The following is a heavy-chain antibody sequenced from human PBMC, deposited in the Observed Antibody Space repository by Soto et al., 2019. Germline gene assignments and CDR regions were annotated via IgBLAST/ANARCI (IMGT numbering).Heavy chain of an antibody. CDR2: ISYDGSNK. Sequence: GGSLRLSXAASGFTFSSYAMHWVRQAPGKGLEWVAVISYDGSNKYYADSVKGRFTISRDNSKNTLYLQMNSLRAEDTAVYYCPREGEQLVHSYYYGMDVWGQGTTVTVSS. CDR3: PREGEQLVHSYYYGMDV. D-gene: IGHD6-6*01. J-gene: IGHJ6*02. V-gene: IGHV3-30-3*01. CDR1: GFTFSSYA.